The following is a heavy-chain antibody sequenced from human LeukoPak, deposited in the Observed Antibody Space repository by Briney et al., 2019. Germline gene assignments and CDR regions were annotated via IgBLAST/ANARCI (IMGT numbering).Heavy chain of an antibody. J-gene: IGHJ4*02. V-gene: IGHV1-46*01. CDR1: GYTFTGYY. D-gene: IGHD3-10*01. Sequence: ASVKVSCKASGYTFTGYYMHWVRQAPGQGLEWMGIINPSGGSTSYAQKFQGRVTMTRDMSTSTVYMELSSLRSEDTAVYYCAREKSPPSTMVRGVLDYWGQGTLVTVSS. CDR2: INPSGGST. CDR3: AREKSPPSTMVRGVLDY.